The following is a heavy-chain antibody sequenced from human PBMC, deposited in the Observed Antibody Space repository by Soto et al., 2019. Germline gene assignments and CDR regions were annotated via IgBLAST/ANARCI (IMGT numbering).Heavy chain of an antibody. J-gene: IGHJ4*02. Sequence: GGSLRLSCAASGFTFSSYWMHWVRQAPGKGLVWVARIYNPGSTASYADSVKGRFTISRDNAKNTLYLQMNSLRAEDTAVYYCAKALGFWSGYYYFDYWGQGTLVTVSS. V-gene: IGHV3-74*01. CDR3: AKALGFWSGYYYFDY. CDR2: IYNPGSTA. D-gene: IGHD3-3*01. CDR1: GFTFSSYW.